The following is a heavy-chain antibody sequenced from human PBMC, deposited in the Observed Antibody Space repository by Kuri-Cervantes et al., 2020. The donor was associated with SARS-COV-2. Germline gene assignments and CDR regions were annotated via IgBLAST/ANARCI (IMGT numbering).Heavy chain of an antibody. CDR3: ASGGPYYDFWSGLTYYYYYGMDV. CDR1: GFTFSSYA. Sequence: GGSLRLSCAASGFTFSSYAMSWVRQAPGKGLEWVSAISGSGGSTYYADSVKGRFTISRDNSKNTLYLQMNSLRAEDTAVYYCASGGPYYDFWSGLTYYYYYGMDVWGQGTTVTVSS. V-gene: IGHV3-23*01. J-gene: IGHJ6*01. CDR2: ISGSGGST. D-gene: IGHD3-3*01.